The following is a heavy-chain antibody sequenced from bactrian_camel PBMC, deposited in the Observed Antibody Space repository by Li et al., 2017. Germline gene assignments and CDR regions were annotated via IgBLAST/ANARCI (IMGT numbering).Heavy chain of an antibody. V-gene: IGHV3S1*01. CDR1: GYWSNSNC. CDR3: GRYGGSWSIDY. J-gene: IGHJ4*01. Sequence: HVQLVESGGGLVQPGGSLRLSCVASGYWSNSNCMAWFRRPSGREREGVAAIYIGGSSIFYVDSVKGRFTISQDNAKNTLYLRMNSLKPEDTAVYYCGRYGGSWSIDYWGQETQVTVS. D-gene: IGHD6*01. CDR2: IYIGGSSI.